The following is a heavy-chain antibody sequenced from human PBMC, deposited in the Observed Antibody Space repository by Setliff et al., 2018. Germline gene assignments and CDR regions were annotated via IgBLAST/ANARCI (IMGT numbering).Heavy chain of an antibody. CDR2: INHRGST. CDR3: ARVTGFLYMDV. Sequence: SETLSLTCAAYGGTFSDYYWTWIRQPPGKGLEWIGEINHRGSTNYNPSLKSRVTISIDTSKDQFSLKLISMSAADTAVYFCARVTGFLYMDVWGKGTTVTVSS. J-gene: IGHJ6*03. V-gene: IGHV4-34*01. D-gene: IGHD3-3*01. CDR1: GGTFSDYY.